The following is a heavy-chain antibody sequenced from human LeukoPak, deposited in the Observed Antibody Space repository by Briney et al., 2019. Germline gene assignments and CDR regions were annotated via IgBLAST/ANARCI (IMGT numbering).Heavy chain of an antibody. D-gene: IGHD3-22*01. CDR3: AKDRNYYDSSGYFC. J-gene: IGHJ4*02. V-gene: IGHV3-30*02. CDR2: IRYDGSNK. CDR1: GFTFSSYG. Sequence: PGGSLRLSCAASGFTFSSYGMHWVRQAPGKGLEWVAFIRYDGSNKYYADSVKGRFTISRDNSKNTLYLQMNSLRAEDTAVYYCAKDRNYYDSSGYFCWGQGTLVTVSS.